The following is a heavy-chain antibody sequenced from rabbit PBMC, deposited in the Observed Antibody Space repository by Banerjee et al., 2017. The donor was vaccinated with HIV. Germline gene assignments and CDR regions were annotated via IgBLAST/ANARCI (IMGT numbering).Heavy chain of an antibody. CDR1: GFSFSSYW. CDR3: VRGEVVAGVGL. CDR2: IDTGSSGST. D-gene: IGHD4-1*01. Sequence: QEQLEESGGDLVKPGASLTLTCTASGFSFSSYWIYWVRQAPGKGLEWIGYIDTGSSGSTYYASWAKGRFTISKTSSTTVTLQMTSLTAADTATYFCVRGEVVAGVGLWGQGTLVTVS. J-gene: IGHJ3*01. V-gene: IGHV1S45*01.